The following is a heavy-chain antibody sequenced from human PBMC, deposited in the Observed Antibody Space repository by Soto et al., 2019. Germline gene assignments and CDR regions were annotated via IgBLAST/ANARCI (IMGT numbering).Heavy chain of an antibody. J-gene: IGHJ2*01. V-gene: IGHV4-4*02. CDR3: ARKRAGSDDYGDYSPHGYFDL. CDR2: IHHAGGS. Sequence: QVQLQESGPGLVKPSGTLSLTCTVSSGSISSHNWWTWVRQTPGKGLEWIGDIHHAGGSNYNPALKRRVSIQVDKSKNQFSLSLSSVTFADTAVYYCARKRAGSDDYGDYSPHGYFDLWGRGTLVTVSP. CDR1: SGSISSHNW. D-gene: IGHD4-17*01.